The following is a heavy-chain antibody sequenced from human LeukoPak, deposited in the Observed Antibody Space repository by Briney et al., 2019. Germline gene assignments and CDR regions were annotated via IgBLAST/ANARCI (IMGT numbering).Heavy chain of an antibody. V-gene: IGHV4-39*01. CDR1: GGSISSSSYY. CDR3: ASGYDFWSGTRFDY. J-gene: IGHJ4*02. D-gene: IGHD3-3*01. CDR2: IYYSGST. Sequence: SETLSLTCTVSGGSISSSSYYWGWIRQPPGKGLEWIGSIYYSGSTYYNPSLKSRVNISVDTSKNQFSLKLSSVTAADTAVYYCASGYDFWSGTRFDYWGQGTLVTVSS.